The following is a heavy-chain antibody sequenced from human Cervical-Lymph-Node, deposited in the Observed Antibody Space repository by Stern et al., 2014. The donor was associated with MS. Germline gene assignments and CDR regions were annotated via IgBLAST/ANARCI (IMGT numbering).Heavy chain of an antibody. CDR2: IYSGGST. J-gene: IGHJ4*02. CDR1: GFTVSSNY. CDR3: ARPNGYLDSYGFYLDY. D-gene: IGHD3-22*01. Sequence: EVQLLESGGGLVQPGGSLRLSCAASGFTVSSNYMSWVRQAPGKGLEWVSVIYSGGSTYYADSVKGRFTISRDNSKNTLYLQMNSVRAEDTAVYYCARPNGYLDSYGFYLDYWGQGALVTVSS. V-gene: IGHV3-66*02.